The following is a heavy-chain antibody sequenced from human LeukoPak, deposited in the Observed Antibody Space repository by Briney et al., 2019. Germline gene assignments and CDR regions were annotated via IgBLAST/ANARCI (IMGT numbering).Heavy chain of an antibody. D-gene: IGHD1-14*01. V-gene: IGHV3-23*01. Sequence: SLRLSCAASGFSFSSYAMSWVRQAPGRGLEWVSSIGAWVPGTSYADSVKGRFTISRDNSKKTVYLQMNSLRVEDTAVYYCAKGKINHDGAFDFWGQGTMVTVSS. CDR1: GFSFSSYA. CDR3: AKGKINHDGAFDF. CDR2: IGAWVPGT. J-gene: IGHJ3*01.